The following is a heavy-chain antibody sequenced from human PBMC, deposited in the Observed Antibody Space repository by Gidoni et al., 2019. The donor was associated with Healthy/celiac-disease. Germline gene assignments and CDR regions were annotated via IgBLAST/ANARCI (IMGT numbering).Heavy chain of an antibody. Sequence: QVQPVQAGAEVKKPGASGKVSCKASGYTLPSYYMHWVRQAPGQGLEWMGIINPSGGSTSYAQKFQGRVTMTRDTSTSTVYMELSSLRSEDTAVYYCARSGGGRIAAAEGDYWGQGTLVTVSS. D-gene: IGHD6-13*01. CDR1: GYTLPSYY. J-gene: IGHJ4*02. V-gene: IGHV1-46*01. CDR3: ARSGGGRIAAAEGDY. CDR2: INPSGGST.